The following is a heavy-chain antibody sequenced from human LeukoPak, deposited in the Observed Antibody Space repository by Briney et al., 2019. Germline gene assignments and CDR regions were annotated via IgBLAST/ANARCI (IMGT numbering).Heavy chain of an antibody. CDR1: GFIFRNYA. CDR3: ANRGSGGTYYFDY. J-gene: IGHJ4*02. D-gene: IGHD2-15*01. Sequence: PGGSLRLSCGASGFIFRNYALSWVRQAPGEGLEWVSGISDNGGGRYYADSVKGRFTISRDNSKNMLYLQMNSLRAEDTAVYYCANRGSGGTYYFDYWGQGTLVTVSS. V-gene: IGHV3-23*01. CDR2: ISDNGGGR.